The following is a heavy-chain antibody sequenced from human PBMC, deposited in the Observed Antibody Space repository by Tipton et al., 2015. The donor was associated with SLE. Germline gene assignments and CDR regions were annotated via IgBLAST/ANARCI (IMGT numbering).Heavy chain of an antibody. V-gene: IGHV4-34*01. Sequence: TLSLTCAVYGGSFSGYYWSWIRQSPGKGLEWIGEINHSGSTNYNPSLKSRVTLSVDTSKNQFSLKLSSVTAADTAVYYCARVFSSSSYWGQGTLVTVSS. CDR2: INHSGST. D-gene: IGHD6-6*01. CDR1: GGSFSGYY. J-gene: IGHJ4*02. CDR3: ARVFSSSSY.